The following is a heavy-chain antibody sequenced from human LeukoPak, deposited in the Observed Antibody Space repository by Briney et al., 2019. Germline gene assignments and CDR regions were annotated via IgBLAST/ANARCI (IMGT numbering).Heavy chain of an antibody. Sequence: GASVKVSCKASGYTFTGYYMHWVRQAPGQGLEWMGWINPNSGGTNYAQKFQGRVTMTRDTSIGTAYMELSRLRSDDTAVYYCARERVVVPAAPWEPYYYYGMDVWGQGTTVTVSS. J-gene: IGHJ6*02. CDR1: GYTFTGYY. CDR2: INPNSGGT. CDR3: ARERVVVPAAPWEPYYYYGMDV. V-gene: IGHV1-2*02. D-gene: IGHD2-2*01.